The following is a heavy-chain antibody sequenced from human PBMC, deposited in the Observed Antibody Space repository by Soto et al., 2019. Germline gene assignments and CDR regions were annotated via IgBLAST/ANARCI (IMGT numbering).Heavy chain of an antibody. Sequence: QVQLVQSGAEVKRSGASVKVSCEASGYIFSMYGISWVRQAPGQGLEWMGWISGYNGDTKYPQNFQGRVTMTTDTXXSTAYMELWSLRSDDTAVYYCVRGHVQLPWAAVDYWGQGTLVTVSS. D-gene: IGHD2-2*01. CDR1: GYIFSMYG. V-gene: IGHV1-18*01. CDR3: VRGHVQLPWAAVDY. CDR2: ISGYNGDT. J-gene: IGHJ4*02.